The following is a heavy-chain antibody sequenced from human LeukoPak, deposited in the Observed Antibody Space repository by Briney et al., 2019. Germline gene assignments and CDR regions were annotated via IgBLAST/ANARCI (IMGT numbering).Heavy chain of an antibody. CDR1: GFTFSSYA. V-gene: IGHV3-23*01. Sequence: GGSLRLSCAASGFTFSSYAMSWVRQAPGKGLEWVSDINGSGGSTYYADSVKRRSTISRDNSKNTLYLQMNSLRAEDTAVYYCAKASGAYVDDPWGQGTLVTVSS. D-gene: IGHD5-12*01. J-gene: IGHJ5*02. CDR2: INGSGGST. CDR3: AKASGAYVDDP.